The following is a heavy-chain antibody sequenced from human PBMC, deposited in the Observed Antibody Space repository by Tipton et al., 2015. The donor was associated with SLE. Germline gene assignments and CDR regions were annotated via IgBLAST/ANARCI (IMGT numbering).Heavy chain of an antibody. Sequence: SLRLSCAASGFTFSSYEMNWVRQAPGKGLEWVSYISSSSSTIYYADSVKGRFTISRDNAKNSLYLQMNSLRAEDTAVYYCARVRELRYYYYYMDVWGKGTTVTVSS. V-gene: IGHV3-48*03. CDR2: ISSSSSTI. CDR3: ARVRELRYYYYYMDV. CDR1: GFTFSSYE. D-gene: IGHD1-7*01. J-gene: IGHJ6*03.